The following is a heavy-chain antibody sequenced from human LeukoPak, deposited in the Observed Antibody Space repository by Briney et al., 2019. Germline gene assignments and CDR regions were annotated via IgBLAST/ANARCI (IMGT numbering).Heavy chain of an antibody. Sequence: GGSLRLSCAASGLTFSTYTMNWVRQAPGKGLEWVSYISGTSYTIYYAASVKGRFTISRDNARNSLYLQMTSLRAEDTAVYYCARDRSGTNYRMIDPWGQGTLVTVSS. CDR3: ARDRSGTNYRMIDP. J-gene: IGHJ5*02. D-gene: IGHD1-26*01. CDR1: GLTFSTYT. V-gene: IGHV3-48*04. CDR2: ISGTSYTI.